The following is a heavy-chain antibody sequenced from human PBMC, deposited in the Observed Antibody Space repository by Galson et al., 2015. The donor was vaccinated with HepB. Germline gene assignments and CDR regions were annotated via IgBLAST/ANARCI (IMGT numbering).Heavy chain of an antibody. CDR3: ARWIYQYDY. CDR2: IRGSDDTI. V-gene: IGHV3-23*01. D-gene: IGHD1-7*01. J-gene: IGHJ4*02. Sequence: SLRLSCAASGFNFRNYAMNWVRQAPGKGLEWVPAIRGSDDTIYYTDSVEGRFTITRDNSKNTLFLQMNSLRADDTAVYYCARWIYQYDYWGQGSLVTVSS. CDR1: GFNFRNYA.